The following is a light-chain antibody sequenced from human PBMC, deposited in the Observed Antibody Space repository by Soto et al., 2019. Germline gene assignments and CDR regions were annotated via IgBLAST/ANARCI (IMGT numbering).Light chain of an antibody. CDR1: QSLSGW. V-gene: IGKV1-5*03. J-gene: IGKJ4*01. CDR3: QQYHSYPLT. CDR2: QVS. Sequence: DIQMTQSPSTLSASVGDSVTITCRASQSLSGWLTWYQQKPGKAPKLLIYQVSSLKSGVPSRFSGSGSGTEFTLTISSLQPDDFATNYCQQYHSYPLTFGGGTKVEIK.